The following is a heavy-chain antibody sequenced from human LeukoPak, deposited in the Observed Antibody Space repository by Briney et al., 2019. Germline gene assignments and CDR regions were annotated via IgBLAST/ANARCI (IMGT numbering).Heavy chain of an antibody. CDR2: INHSGST. V-gene: IGHV4-34*01. J-gene: IGHJ6*02. CDR3: ARDSDYYYYYGMDV. Sequence: SETLSLTCAVYGGSFSGYYWSWIRQPPGKGLEWIGEINHSGSTNYNPSLKSRVTISVDTSKNQFSLKLSSVTAADTAVYYCARDSDYYYYYGMDVWGQGTTVTVSS. D-gene: IGHD3-10*01. CDR1: GGSFSGYY.